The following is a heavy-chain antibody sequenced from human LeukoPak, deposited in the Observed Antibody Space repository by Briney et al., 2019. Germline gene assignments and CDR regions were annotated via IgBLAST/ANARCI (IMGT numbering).Heavy chain of an antibody. CDR3: ARANRYDLYFDY. CDR1: GGSISSYN. V-gene: IGHV4-59*01. CDR2: IYYSGSS. J-gene: IGHJ4*02. D-gene: IGHD5-12*01. Sequence: PSETLSLTYSLSGGSISSYNWSWIRQPPGKGLEWIGYIYYSGSSNYNPSLKSRVTISVDTSKNQISLKLSSVTAADTAVYYCARANRYDLYFDYWGQGTLVTVSS.